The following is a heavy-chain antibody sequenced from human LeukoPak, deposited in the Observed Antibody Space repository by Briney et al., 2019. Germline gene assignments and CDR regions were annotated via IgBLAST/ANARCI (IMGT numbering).Heavy chain of an antibody. V-gene: IGHV4-39*07. CDR3: ARATVWIAAAGTGYFDY. CDR1: GGSISSSSYC. CDR2: IFYSGNT. J-gene: IGHJ4*02. D-gene: IGHD6-13*01. Sequence: SETRSLTCTVSGGSISSSSYCWGWIRQPPGKGLEWIGDIFYSGNTYYNPSLKSRVTISVDTSKNQFSLKLSSVTAADTAVYYCARATVWIAAAGTGYFDYWGQGTLVTVSS.